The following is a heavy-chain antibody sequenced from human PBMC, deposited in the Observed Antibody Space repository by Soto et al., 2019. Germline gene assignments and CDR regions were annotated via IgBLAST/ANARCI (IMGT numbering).Heavy chain of an antibody. CDR3: AKGWGGLGMDV. Sequence: QAQLVESGGGVVQPGRSLRLSCAASGFTFSSYGMHWVRQAPGKGLEWVAVISYDGSNKYYADSVKGRFTISRDNSKNTLYLQMNSLRAEDTAVYYCAKGWGGLGMDVWGQGTTVTVSS. CDR1: GFTFSSYG. D-gene: IGHD2-21*01. J-gene: IGHJ6*02. V-gene: IGHV3-30*18. CDR2: ISYDGSNK.